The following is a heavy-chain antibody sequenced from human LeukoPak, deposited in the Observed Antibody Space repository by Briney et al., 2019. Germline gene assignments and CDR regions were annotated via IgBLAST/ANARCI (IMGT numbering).Heavy chain of an antibody. D-gene: IGHD3-3*01. CDR2: IYYIRST. Sequence: SQTLSLTCTVSGGSISSCDYYWIWIPQPQGQGLEWIVYIYYIRSTNYNPSLKSRLTISLDTSKNQFSLKLSSVTAADTAVYYCARGRWRSGCFDCWGQGTLVTVSS. J-gene: IGHJ4*02. V-gene: IGHV4-30-4*08. CDR1: GGSISSCDYY. CDR3: ARGRWRSGCFDC.